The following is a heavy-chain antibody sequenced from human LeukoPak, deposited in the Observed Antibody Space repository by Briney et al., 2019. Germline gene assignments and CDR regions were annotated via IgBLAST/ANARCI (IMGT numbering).Heavy chain of an antibody. CDR1: GGSISSSSYY. CDR2: IYYSGST. Sequence: PSETLSLTCTVSGGSISSSSYYWGWIRQPPGKGLEWIGSIYYSGSTYYNPSLKSRVTISVDTSKNQFSLKLSSVTAADTAVYYCARDSRSGGSSRVYWGQGTLVTISS. D-gene: IGHD2-15*01. J-gene: IGHJ4*02. CDR3: ARDSRSGGSSRVY. V-gene: IGHV4-39*07.